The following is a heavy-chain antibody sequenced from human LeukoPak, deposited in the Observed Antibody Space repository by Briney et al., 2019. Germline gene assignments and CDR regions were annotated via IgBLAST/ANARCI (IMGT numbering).Heavy chain of an antibody. CDR2: INLLTGGA. D-gene: IGHD2-8*01. J-gene: IGHJ6*02. CDR1: GYSFTDYF. V-gene: IGHV1-2*04. CDR3: ARDFLGRSNGGSNYFGMDV. Sequence: ASVKVSCKSSGYSFTDYFLHWVRQAPGQGLEWMGYINLLTGGAHYAQKFQGWVSLTRDTSIDTAFMELSSLRSDATAIYYCARDFLGRSNGGSNYFGMDVWGQGTTVTVSS.